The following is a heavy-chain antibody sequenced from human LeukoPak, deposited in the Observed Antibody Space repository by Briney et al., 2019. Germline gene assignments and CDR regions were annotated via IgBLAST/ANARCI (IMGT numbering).Heavy chain of an antibody. V-gene: IGHV4-59*01. D-gene: IGHD3-10*01. Sequence: TSETLSLTCSVSDDSISNNYWSWIRQPPGKGLEWIGYIHYSGSTNYNPSLNSRVTISVDTSKKQVYLKVTSVTAADTAVYYCTRGEAYYGSGSFPVWWGQGTLVTVSS. CDR2: IHYSGST. CDR1: DDSISNNY. J-gene: IGHJ4*02. CDR3: TRGEAYYGSGSFPVW.